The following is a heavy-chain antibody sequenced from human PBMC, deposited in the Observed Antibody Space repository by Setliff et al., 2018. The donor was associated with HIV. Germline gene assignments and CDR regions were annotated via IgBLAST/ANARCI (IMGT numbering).Heavy chain of an antibody. CDR2: LHSLGSSRVSDTP. Sequence: SETLSLXCSVSSGSMTGHYWTWVRQPPGKGLEWIGYLHSLGSSRVSDTPNYXXXLKSRITISLDTSKRQFSLTMTSVTAADTAVYYCARGLSSQTYWGTRPLGLDYWGXGSLVTVSS. CDR3: ARGLSSQTYWGTRPLGLDY. V-gene: IGHV4-4*08. CDR1: SGSMTGHY. D-gene: IGHD2-2*01. J-gene: IGHJ4*01.